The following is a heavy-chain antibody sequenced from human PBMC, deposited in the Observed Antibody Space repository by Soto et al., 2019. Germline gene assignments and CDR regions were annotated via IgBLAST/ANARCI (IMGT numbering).Heavy chain of an antibody. CDR2: VNRGGRP. Sequence: SETLSLTCGLSGAAFSDYTWCWARQAPGGGLHWIGEVNRGGRPKYSPSLERRLTISVDPARNQVSLELRSVTAAAWAIYDCGRFMQVNVWGNYLYMHLWGQGPLVTLS. V-gene: IGHV4-34*01. D-gene: IGHD3-16*02. J-gene: IGHJ5*02. CDR1: GAAFSDYT. CDR3: GRFMQVNVWGNYLYMHL.